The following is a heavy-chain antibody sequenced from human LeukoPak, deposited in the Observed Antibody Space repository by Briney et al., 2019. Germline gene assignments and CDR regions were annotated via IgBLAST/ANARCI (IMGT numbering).Heavy chain of an antibody. CDR3: ARAVYCSGGGCFWYFDL. Sequence: PGGSLRLSCTASGFTFSSYTMNWVRQAPGKGLEWVSLISSISRFIYYGDSVKGRFTISRDNAKKSLYLQMNSLRAEDTAVYYCARAVYCSGGGCFWYFDLWGRGTLVTVSS. J-gene: IGHJ2*01. D-gene: IGHD2-15*01. V-gene: IGHV3-21*05. CDR1: GFTFSSYT. CDR2: ISSISRFI.